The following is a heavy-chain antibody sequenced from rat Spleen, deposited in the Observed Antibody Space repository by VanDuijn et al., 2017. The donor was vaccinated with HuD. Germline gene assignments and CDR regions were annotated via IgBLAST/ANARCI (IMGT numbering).Heavy chain of an antibody. CDR3: AAAGTRVSRFAY. V-gene: IGHV3-3*01. CDR1: GHSISSSYR. CDR2: INSAGST. D-gene: IGHD1-4*01. Sequence: EVQLQESGPGLVKPSQSLSLTCSVTGHSISSSYRWNWIRKFPGNRLEWMGYINSAGSTNYNPSLKSRISITRDTSRNQFFLQVNSVTAEDTSTYYCAAAGTRVSRFAYWGQGTLVTVSS. J-gene: IGHJ3*01.